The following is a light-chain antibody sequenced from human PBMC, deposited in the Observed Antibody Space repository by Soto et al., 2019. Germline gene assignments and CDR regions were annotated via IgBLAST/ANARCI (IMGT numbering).Light chain of an antibody. J-gene: IGKJ5*01. Sequence: DIQMTQSPSSLSASVGDRVAITCRASQSISNYLNWYQQKPGKAPKLLIYAASSLQSGVPSRFSASASGTDFTLTISSLQPEDFATYYCQQHGQWPITFGQGTRLEIK. CDR1: QSISNY. V-gene: IGKV1-39*01. CDR3: QQHGQWPIT. CDR2: AAS.